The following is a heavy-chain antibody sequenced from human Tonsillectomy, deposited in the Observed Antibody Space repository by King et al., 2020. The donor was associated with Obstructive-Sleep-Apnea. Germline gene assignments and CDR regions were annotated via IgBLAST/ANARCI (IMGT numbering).Heavy chain of an antibody. V-gene: IGHV4-39*07. Sequence: QLQESGPGLVKPSETLSLTCTVSGGSISSSSYYWGWIRQPPGKGLEWIGSIYYSGSTYYNPSLKSRVTISVDTSKNQFSLKLSSVTAADTAVYYCARDGTYYDFWSGYYARGWFDPWGKGTLVTVSS. D-gene: IGHD3-3*01. CDR3: ARDGTYYDFWSGYYARGWFDP. CDR2: IYYSGST. J-gene: IGHJ5*02. CDR1: GGSISSSSYY.